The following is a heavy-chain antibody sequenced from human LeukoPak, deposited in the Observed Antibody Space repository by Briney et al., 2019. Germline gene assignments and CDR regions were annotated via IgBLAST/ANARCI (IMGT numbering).Heavy chain of an antibody. CDR1: GGSLSSYY. V-gene: IGHV4-4*08. CDR2: INYSGDT. D-gene: IGHD5-18*01. CDR3: ARDRGEYSYAYDY. J-gene: IGHJ4*02. Sequence: SETLSLTCTVSGGSLSSYYWSWIQQPPGKGLEWIGYINYSGDTNSNPSLTSRVTISVDTSRKEFSLRLNSVTAADTAVYFCARDRGEYSYAYDYWGQGTLVTVSS.